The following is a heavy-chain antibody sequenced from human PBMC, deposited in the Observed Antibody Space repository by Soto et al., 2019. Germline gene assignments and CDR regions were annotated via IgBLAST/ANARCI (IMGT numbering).Heavy chain of an antibody. V-gene: IGHV3-21*01. CDR2: ISSTTNYI. CDR1: GFTFTRYS. Sequence: PGGSLRLSCAASGFTFTRYSMNWVRQAPGKGLEWVSSISSTTNYIYYADSMKGRFTVSRDNAKNSVYLEMNSLSAEDTAVYYCARESEDLTSKFEYWGQGTLVTVSS. J-gene: IGHJ4*02. CDR3: ARESEDLTSKFEY.